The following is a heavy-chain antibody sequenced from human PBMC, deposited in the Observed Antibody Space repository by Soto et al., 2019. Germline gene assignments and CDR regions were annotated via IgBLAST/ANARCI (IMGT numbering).Heavy chain of an antibody. Sequence: QVQLVQSGAEVKKPGSSVKVSCKASGGTFSSYAISWVRQAPGQGLEWMGGIIPIFGTANYAQKFQGRVTITXXEXTAXAYMELSSLRSEDTAVYYCARGPVPRNYYYYGMDVWGQGTTVTVSS. V-gene: IGHV1-69*05. J-gene: IGHJ6*02. CDR2: IIPIFGTA. CDR3: ARGPVPRNYYYYGMDV. D-gene: IGHD6-19*01. CDR1: GGTFSSYA.